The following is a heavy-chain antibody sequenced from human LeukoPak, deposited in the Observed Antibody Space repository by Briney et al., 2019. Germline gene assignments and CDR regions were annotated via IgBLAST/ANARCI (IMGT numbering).Heavy chain of an antibody. CDR1: GYTFIGHY. J-gene: IGHJ4*02. CDR3: VRDSGGSYYYPSDY. V-gene: IGHV1-2*02. Sequence: ASVKVSCKTSGYTFIGHYMHWVRQAPGHGLEWMGWFSPKTGGSHFAQKFRGRVATTTDTSISTAYLELSSLRSDDTAVYYCVRDSGGSYYYPSDYWGQGTLVTVSS. CDR2: FSPKTGGS. D-gene: IGHD1-26*01.